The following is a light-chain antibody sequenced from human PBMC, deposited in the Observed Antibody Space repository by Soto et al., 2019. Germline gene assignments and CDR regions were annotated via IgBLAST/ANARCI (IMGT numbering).Light chain of an antibody. V-gene: IGKV3-20*01. J-gene: IGKJ5*01. CDR3: QQYGSSST. CDR2: GAS. CDR1: QSVSSSY. Sequence: IVLTQSPGTLSLSPGERATLYCRASQSVSSSYLAWYQQKPGQAPRLLIYGASSRPTGIPDRFSGSGSGTDFTLTISRLEPEDFAVYYCQQYGSSSTFGQGTRLEIK.